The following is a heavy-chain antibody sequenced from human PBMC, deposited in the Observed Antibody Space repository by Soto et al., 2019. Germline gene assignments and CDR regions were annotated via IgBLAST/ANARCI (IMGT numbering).Heavy chain of an antibody. Sequence: ASVKVSCKASGYTFTSYAMRWVRQAPGQRLEWMGWINAGNGNTKYSQKFQGRVTITRDTSASTAYMELSSLRSEDTAVYYCARDLDDILTGYYAHWGQGTLVTVSS. V-gene: IGHV1-3*01. J-gene: IGHJ4*02. D-gene: IGHD3-9*01. CDR3: ARDLDDILTGYYAH. CDR2: INAGNGNT. CDR1: GYTFTSYA.